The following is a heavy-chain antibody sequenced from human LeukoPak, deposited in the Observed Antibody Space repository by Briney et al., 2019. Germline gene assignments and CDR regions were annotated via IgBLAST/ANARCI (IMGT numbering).Heavy chain of an antibody. Sequence: GGSLTLSCAASEFSFSSYDMSWVRQTLEKGLEWVSSISGDGVTFYADSVKGRFTISRDKSKNTLYLQMNSLRTDDTAIYYCAKGPNFGSWRAVHYWGQGSLVTVSS. D-gene: IGHD3-10*01. J-gene: IGHJ4*02. CDR1: EFSFSSYD. V-gene: IGHV3-23*01. CDR3: AKGPNFGSWRAVHY. CDR2: ISGDGVT.